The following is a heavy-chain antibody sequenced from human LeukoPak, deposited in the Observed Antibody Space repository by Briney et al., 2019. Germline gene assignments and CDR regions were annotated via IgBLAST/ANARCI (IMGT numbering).Heavy chain of an antibody. J-gene: IGHJ4*02. CDR1: GFTFSSYW. D-gene: IGHD3-22*01. Sequence: GGSLRLSCAASGFTFSSYWMSWVRQAPGKGLEWVANIKQGGSEKYYVDSVKGRFTISRDNAKNSLYLQMNSLRAEDTAVYYCAGGLYDSSGYYQYYFEYWGQGTLVTVSS. CDR2: IKQGGSEK. V-gene: IGHV3-7*01. CDR3: AGGLYDSSGYYQYYFEY.